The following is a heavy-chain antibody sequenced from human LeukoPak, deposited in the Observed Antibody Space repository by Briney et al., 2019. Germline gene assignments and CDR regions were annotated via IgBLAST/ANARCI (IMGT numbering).Heavy chain of an antibody. J-gene: IGHJ4*02. CDR2: INTDGSST. V-gene: IGHV3-74*01. D-gene: IGHD6-6*01. CDR3: ATDRSSIAVRPH. CDR1: GFTFSSYW. Sequence: GGSLGLSCAASGFTFSSYWMHWVRQAPGKGLVWVSRINTDGSSTNYADSVKGRFTISRDNAKNTLYLQMNSLRAEDTAVYYCATDRSSIAVRPHWGQGTLVTVSS.